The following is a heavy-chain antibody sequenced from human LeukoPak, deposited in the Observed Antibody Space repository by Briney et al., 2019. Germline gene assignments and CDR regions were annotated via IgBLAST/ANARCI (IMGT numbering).Heavy chain of an antibody. D-gene: IGHD3-22*01. Sequence: PGGSLRLSCAASGFTFSSYAMSWVRQAPGKGLEWVSAISGSGGSTYYADSVKGRLIISRDNSKNTLYLQMNSLRAEDTAVYYCAKDGYYDSSGSPTGYFDYWGQGTLVTVSS. CDR3: AKDGYYDSSGSPTGYFDY. J-gene: IGHJ4*02. CDR1: GFTFSSYA. CDR2: ISGSGGST. V-gene: IGHV3-23*01.